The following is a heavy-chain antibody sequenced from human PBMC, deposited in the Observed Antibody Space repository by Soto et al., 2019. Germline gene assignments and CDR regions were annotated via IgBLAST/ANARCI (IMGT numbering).Heavy chain of an antibody. D-gene: IGHD3-3*01. V-gene: IGHV4-59*01. CDR1: GVSISTFY. CDR2: IFYSGST. CDR3: ASAYNDFLSGYYTFGY. J-gene: IGHJ4*02. Sequence: SETLSLTCTVSGVSISTFYWSWIRQSPGKGLEWIGYIFYSGSTDYNPSLKSRVTIAVDTSKNQFSLKLSSVTAADTAVYYCASAYNDFLSGYYTFGYWGQGTPVTVSS.